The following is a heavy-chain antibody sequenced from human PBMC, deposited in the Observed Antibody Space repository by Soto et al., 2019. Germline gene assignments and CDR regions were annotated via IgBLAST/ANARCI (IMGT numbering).Heavy chain of an antibody. CDR1: RFSFSAYT. CDR2: ITQTSGDT. J-gene: IGHJ4*02. CDR3: ARDLGWAFDY. V-gene: IGHV3-48*01. D-gene: IGHD6-19*01. Sequence: EVQMVESGGGLVQPGGSLRLSCEDSRFSFSAYTMNWFRHTPGLGLEWLAFITQTSGDTYYADSVKGRFTISRDNGKSSLYLEMSDLRVEHTAVYYCARDLGWAFDYWGRGTLVTVSS.